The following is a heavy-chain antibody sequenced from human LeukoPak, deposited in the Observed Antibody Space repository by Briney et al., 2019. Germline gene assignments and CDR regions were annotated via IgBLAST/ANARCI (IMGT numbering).Heavy chain of an antibody. Sequence: PGGSLRLSCAASGFTFSSYWMNWVRQAPGKGLEWVAIIKQDGTETFYVDSVKGRFTISRDNAKNSLYLQMNSLRAEDTAVYYCARVGGDYVWGSYRYTHFDYWGQGTLVTVSS. D-gene: IGHD3-16*02. CDR3: ARVGGDYVWGSYRYTHFDY. CDR2: IKQDGTET. V-gene: IGHV3-7*03. J-gene: IGHJ4*02. CDR1: GFTFSSYW.